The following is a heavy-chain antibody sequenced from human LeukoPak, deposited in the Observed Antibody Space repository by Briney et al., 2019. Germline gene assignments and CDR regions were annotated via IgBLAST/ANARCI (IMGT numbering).Heavy chain of an antibody. D-gene: IGHD3-9*01. CDR2: ISSSGSTV. CDR3: ALGLVTDY. CDR1: GFTFSSYS. Sequence: PGGSLRLSCAASGFTFSSYSMNWVRQAPGKGLEWVSYISSSGSTVHYADSVKGRFTISRDSAKNSLFLQMNSLRDEDTAVYYCALGLVTDYWGQGTLVTVSS. J-gene: IGHJ4*02. V-gene: IGHV3-48*02.